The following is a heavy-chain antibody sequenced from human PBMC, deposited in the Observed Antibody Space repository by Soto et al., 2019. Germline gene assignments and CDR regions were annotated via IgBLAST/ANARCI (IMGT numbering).Heavy chain of an antibody. D-gene: IGHD3-10*01. V-gene: IGHV1-18*01. CDR1: GYTFTSYG. Sequence: GASVKVSCKASGYTFTSYGISWVRQAPGQGLEWMGWISAYNGNTNYAQKLQGRVTMTTDTSTSTAYMELRSLRSDDTAVYYCARDRSSGSHHYYYYGMDVWGQGTLFTVSS. CDR3: ARDRSSGSHHYYYYGMDV. J-gene: IGHJ6*02. CDR2: ISAYNGNT.